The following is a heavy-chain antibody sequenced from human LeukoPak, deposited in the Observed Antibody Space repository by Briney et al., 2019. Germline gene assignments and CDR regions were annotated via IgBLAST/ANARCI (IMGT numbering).Heavy chain of an antibody. CDR2: ISGSGGST. V-gene: IGHV3-23*01. Sequence: GGSLRLSCAASGFTFSSYSMNWVRQAPGKGLEWVSAISGSGGSTYYADSVKGRFTISRDNSKNTLYLQMNSLRAEDTAVYYCAKSSVDTALPHWFDPWGQGTLVTVSS. CDR1: GFTFSSYS. CDR3: AKSSVDTALPHWFDP. D-gene: IGHD5-18*01. J-gene: IGHJ5*02.